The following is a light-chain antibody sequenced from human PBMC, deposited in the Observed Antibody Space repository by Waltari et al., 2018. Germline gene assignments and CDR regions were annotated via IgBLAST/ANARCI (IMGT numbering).Light chain of an antibody. V-gene: IGLV3-10*01. CDR2: EDS. J-gene: IGLJ3*02. Sequence: SYELTQPPSVSVSPGQTARITCSGDALPKKYAYWYQPKSGQAPVLVIYEDSKRPSGIPERFSGSSSGTMATLTISGAQVEDEADYYCFSTDSSDNHRVFGGGTKLTVL. CDR1: ALPKKY. CDR3: FSTDSSDNHRV.